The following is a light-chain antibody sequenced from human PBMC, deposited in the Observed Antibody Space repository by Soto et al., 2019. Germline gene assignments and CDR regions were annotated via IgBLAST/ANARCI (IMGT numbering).Light chain of an antibody. CDR1: STNIGSNP. J-gene: IGLJ2*01. Sequence: QSVLTQPPSASGAPGQRVTISCSGSSTNIGSNPVNWYQQVPEAAPKLLIYNDNQRPSGVPDRFSGSRSGTSASLAISGLQSDDEADYYCAAWDDSLGGFVAFGGGTQLTVL. CDR2: NDN. V-gene: IGLV1-44*01. CDR3: AAWDDSLGGFVA.